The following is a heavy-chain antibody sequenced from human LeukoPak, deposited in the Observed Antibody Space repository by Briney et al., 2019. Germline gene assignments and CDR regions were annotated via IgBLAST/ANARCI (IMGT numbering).Heavy chain of an antibody. D-gene: IGHD3-22*01. CDR1: GFTFSSYG. J-gene: IGHJ4*02. CDR2: IWYDGSNK. CDR3: AKAWGTYYYDSSGYYHFDY. Sequence: GGSLRLSCAASGFTFSSYGMHWVRQAPGKGLEWVAVIWYDGSNKYYADSVKGRFTISRDNSENTLFLHMDSLRAEDTAVYYCAKAWGTYYYDSSGYYHFDYWGQGTLVTASS. V-gene: IGHV3-33*06.